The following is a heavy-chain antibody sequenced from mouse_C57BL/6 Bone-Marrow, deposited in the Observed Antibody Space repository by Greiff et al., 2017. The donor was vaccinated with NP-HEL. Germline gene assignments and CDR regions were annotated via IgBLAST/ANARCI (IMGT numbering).Heavy chain of an antibody. CDR2: LAPNSGGT. V-gene: IGHV1-72*01. Sequence: QVQLKQPGADLVKPGASVKLSCKASGYTFTSYWMHWVKQRPGRGLEWIGRLAPNSGGTKFNEKFKTKATLTVDKPSSTAYMQLSSLTSEDSAVYYCARYYYGSRGWYFDVWGTGTTVTVSS. CDR1: GYTFTSYW. D-gene: IGHD1-1*01. CDR3: ARYYYGSRGWYFDV. J-gene: IGHJ1*03.